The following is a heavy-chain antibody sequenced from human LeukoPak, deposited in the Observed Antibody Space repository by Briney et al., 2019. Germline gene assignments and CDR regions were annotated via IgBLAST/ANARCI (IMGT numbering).Heavy chain of an antibody. CDR1: GFTFSSYG. CDR3: ARGVGWFDP. J-gene: IGHJ5*02. D-gene: IGHD3-10*01. V-gene: IGHV3-30*03. Sequence: GRSRRLSCAASGFTFSSYGMHWVRQAPGKGLEWVAVISYDGSNKYYADSVKGRFTISRDNSKNTLYLQMNTLRVEDTAVYYCARGVGWFDPWGQGTLVTVSS. CDR2: ISYDGSNK.